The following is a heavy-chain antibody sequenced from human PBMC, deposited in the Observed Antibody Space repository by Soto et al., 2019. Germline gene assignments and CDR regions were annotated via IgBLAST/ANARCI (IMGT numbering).Heavy chain of an antibody. Sequence: QVHLVQSGAEVKKPGASVKVSCKASGYRFTGYYIHWVRQAPGQGFEWMGWINPSTGGTSYAQKFHGRVTVTRDTSISTAYMELTRLTSDDTAVYYCARDLGGLGDPFDNWGQGTRVTVFS. D-gene: IGHD3-16*01. CDR3: ARDLGGLGDPFDN. V-gene: IGHV1-2*02. CDR1: GYRFTGYY. J-gene: IGHJ4*02. CDR2: INPSTGGT.